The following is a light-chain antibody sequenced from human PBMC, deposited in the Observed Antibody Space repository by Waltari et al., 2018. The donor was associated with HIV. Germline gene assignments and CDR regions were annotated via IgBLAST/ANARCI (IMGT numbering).Light chain of an antibody. CDR3: GSWDDSLNGHVV. V-gene: IGLV1-44*01. J-gene: IGLJ2*01. CDR2: SNI. Sequence: QSVLTQPPSASGALGQRVSIFCSGSSSNIGGNAVNLYPQPPGTAPKLLISSNIQRRSGVPDRFSASKSGTSASLAISGLQSEDEADYYCGSWDDSLNGHVVFGGGTKLTVL. CDR1: SSNIGGNA.